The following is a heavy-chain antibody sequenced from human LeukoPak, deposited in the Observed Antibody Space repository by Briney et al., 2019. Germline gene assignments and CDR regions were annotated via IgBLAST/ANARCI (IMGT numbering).Heavy chain of an antibody. V-gene: IGHV1-69*13. J-gene: IGHJ5*02. CDR2: IIPIFGTA. CDR1: GGTFSSYA. CDR3: ADIAAQAPDWFDP. Sequence: ASVKVSCKASGGTFSSYAISWVRQAPGQGLEWMGGIIPIFGTANYAQKFQGRVTITADESTSTAYMELSSLRSEDTAVYYCADIAAQAPDWFDPWGQGTLVTVSS. D-gene: IGHD6-6*01.